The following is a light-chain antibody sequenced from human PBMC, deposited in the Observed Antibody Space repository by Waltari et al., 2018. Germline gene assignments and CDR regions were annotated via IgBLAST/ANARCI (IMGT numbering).Light chain of an antibody. Sequence: ETVMTQSPAPLSFSPGERVILSCRASQTIRSDLAWYQQKPGQSPRLLIYGASTRATAIPARFSGSGSGTEFTLTISSLQSEDFAFYYCQQYDHWPPAFGPGTKVDVK. CDR2: GAS. CDR3: QQYDHWPPA. V-gene: IGKV3-15*01. CDR1: QTIRSD. J-gene: IGKJ3*01.